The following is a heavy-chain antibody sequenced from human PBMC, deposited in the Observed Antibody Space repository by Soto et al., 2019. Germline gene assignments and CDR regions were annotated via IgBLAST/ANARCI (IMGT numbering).Heavy chain of an antibody. V-gene: IGHV3-66*01. J-gene: IGHJ4*02. Sequence: EVQLVESGGGLVQPGGSLRLSCAVSGFTVSSKYMSWVRQDPGKGLEWVYVIYSDDTTYYADSVKGRFTISRDNSKNTLYLQMNSLRAEDTAVYYCARDSDQRLYRSRWVDCWGQGPLVTVSS. D-gene: IGHD6-13*01. CDR2: IYSDDTT. CDR1: GFTVSSKY. CDR3: ARDSDQRLYRSRWVDC.